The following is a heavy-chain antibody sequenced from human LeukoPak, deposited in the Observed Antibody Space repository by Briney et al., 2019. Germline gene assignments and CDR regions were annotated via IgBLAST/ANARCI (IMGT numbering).Heavy chain of an antibody. V-gene: IGHV3-30*02. D-gene: IGHD7-27*01. CDR1: GFTFSSYG. Sequence: GGSLRLSCAASGFTFSSYGMHWVRQAPGKGLEWVAFIRYDGSNKYYADSVKGRFTISRDNARSSLYLQMNSLRAEDTAVYYCARARRTGDPGDYWGQGTPVTVSS. CDR3: ARARRTGDPGDY. CDR2: IRYDGSNK. J-gene: IGHJ4*02.